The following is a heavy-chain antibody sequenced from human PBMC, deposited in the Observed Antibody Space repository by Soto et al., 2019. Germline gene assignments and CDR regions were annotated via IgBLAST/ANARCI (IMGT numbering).Heavy chain of an antibody. CDR2: ISYDGRSK. D-gene: IGHD4-17*01. CDR3: AKGLNYGDY. J-gene: IGHJ4*02. CDR1: GFTFSIYG. V-gene: IGHV3-30*18. Sequence: QVQLVESGGGVVQPGRSLRLSCEASGFTFSIYGMHWVRLAPGKGLEWVAVISYDGRSKYYSDSVKGRFASSRDDSKSTLYLQMTSLTVEDSAMYYCAKGLNYGDYWGQGTLVTVSS.